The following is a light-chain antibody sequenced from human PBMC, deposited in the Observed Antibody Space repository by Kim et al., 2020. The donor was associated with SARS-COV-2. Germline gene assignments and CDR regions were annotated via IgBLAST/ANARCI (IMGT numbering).Light chain of an antibody. CDR1: SSDVGGYNF. CDR2: DVS. J-gene: IGLJ1*01. V-gene: IGLV2-8*01. CDR3: SSYAAISNFV. Sequence: QSALTQPPSASGSAGQSVTISCTGTSSDVGGYNFVSWYQQHPGKAPKLMIYDVSNRPSGVPDRFSGSKSGNTASLTGSGLQAEAEADYYCSSYAAISNFVFGTWTKVTVL.